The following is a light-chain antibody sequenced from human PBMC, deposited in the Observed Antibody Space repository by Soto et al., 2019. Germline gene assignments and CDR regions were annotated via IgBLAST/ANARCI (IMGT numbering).Light chain of an antibody. CDR2: AAS. CDR3: QQSYSTPRK. J-gene: IGKJ1*01. V-gene: IGKV1-39*01. Sequence: IQMTQPPSTLSSSVGDRVTVTCRASQSISARLAWYQQKPGKAPKLLIYAASSLQSGVPSRFSGSGSGTDFTLTISSLQPEDFATYYCQQSYSTPRKFGQGTKVDIK. CDR1: QSISAR.